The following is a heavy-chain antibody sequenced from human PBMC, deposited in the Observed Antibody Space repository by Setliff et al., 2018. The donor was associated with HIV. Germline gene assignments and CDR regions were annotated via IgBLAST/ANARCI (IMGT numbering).Heavy chain of an antibody. Sequence: ASVKVSCKASGYTFSDYYIHWVQQAPGKGLQWMGRIDPDDGETVYAEKFEGRVSITADTSSDTSYVELTGVTSDDTAVYYCARGGSNSWSPFDYWGQGTLVTVSS. CDR2: IDPDDGET. CDR1: GYTFSDYY. D-gene: IGHD6-13*01. V-gene: IGHV1-69-2*01. J-gene: IGHJ4*02. CDR3: ARGGSNSWSPFDY.